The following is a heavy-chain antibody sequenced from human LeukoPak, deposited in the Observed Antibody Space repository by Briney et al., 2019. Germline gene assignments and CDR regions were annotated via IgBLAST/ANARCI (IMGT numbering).Heavy chain of an antibody. J-gene: IGHJ1*01. V-gene: IGHV1-69*01. D-gene: IGHD2-2*01. CDR2: IIPIFGTA. CDR1: GGTFSSYA. CDR3: AVLGYCSSTSCYAEYFQH. Sequence: ASVKVSCKASGGTFSSYAISWVRQAPGQGLEWMGGIIPIFGTANYAQKFQGRVTITADESTSTAYMELSSPRSEDTAVYYCAVLGYCSSTSCYAEYFQHWGQGTLVTVSS.